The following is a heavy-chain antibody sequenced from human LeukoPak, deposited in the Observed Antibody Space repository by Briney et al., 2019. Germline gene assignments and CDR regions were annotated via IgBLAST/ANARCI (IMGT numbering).Heavy chain of an antibody. J-gene: IGHJ4*02. D-gene: IGHD4-17*01. CDR1: GFTFSSYW. Sequence: GGSLRLSCAASGFTFSSYWMSWVRQAPGKGLEWVANIKQDGSEKYCVDSVKGRFTISRDNAKNSLYLQMNSLRAEDTAVFYCARDLDGDYLNDYFDYWGQGTLVTVSS. CDR2: IKQDGSEK. CDR3: ARDLDGDYLNDYFDY. V-gene: IGHV3-7*01.